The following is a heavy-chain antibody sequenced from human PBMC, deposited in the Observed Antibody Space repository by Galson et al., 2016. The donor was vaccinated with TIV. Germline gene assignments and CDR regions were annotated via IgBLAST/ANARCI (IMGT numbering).Heavy chain of an antibody. CDR2: INYSVVIT. D-gene: IGHD3-10*01. V-gene: IGHV3-23*01. Sequence: SLRLSCAASGFSFSTYTVAWVRQAPGKAPFWVSIINYSVVITNYADSVKGRFSISRDNSKNMLHLQMNSLRAEDTAKYYCVRVYNGRFDSWGQGTLVTVST. CDR1: GFSFSTYT. J-gene: IGHJ4*02. CDR3: VRVYNGRFDS.